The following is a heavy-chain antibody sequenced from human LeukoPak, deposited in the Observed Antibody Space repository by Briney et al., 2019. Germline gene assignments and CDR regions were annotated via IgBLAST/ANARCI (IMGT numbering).Heavy chain of an antibody. CDR3: ARANPVCGDFDY. Sequence: GGSLRLSCAVSGLAVSDNYMSWVRQAPGKGLEWVSLIFPNGNTYYADFVQGQFSISRDSSRNTLFLDMSSLKTEDTAVYFCARANPVCGDFDYWGQGTLVTVSS. D-gene: IGHD4-17*01. CDR1: GLAVSDNY. V-gene: IGHV3-53*01. J-gene: IGHJ4*02. CDR2: IFPNGNT.